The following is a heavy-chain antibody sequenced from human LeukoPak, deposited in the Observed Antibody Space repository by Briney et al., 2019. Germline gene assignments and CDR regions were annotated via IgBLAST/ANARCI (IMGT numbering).Heavy chain of an antibody. CDR1: GFTFSSYW. CDR2: IKQDGSEK. D-gene: IGHD3-3*01. CDR3: ARIYDFWSGPETYFDY. Sequence: GGSLRLSCAASGFTFSSYWMIWVRQAPGKGLEWVANIKQDGSEKYYVDSVKGRFTISRDNAKNSLYLQMNSLRAEDTAVYYCARIYDFWSGPETYFDYWGQGTLVTVSS. V-gene: IGHV3-7*01. J-gene: IGHJ4*02.